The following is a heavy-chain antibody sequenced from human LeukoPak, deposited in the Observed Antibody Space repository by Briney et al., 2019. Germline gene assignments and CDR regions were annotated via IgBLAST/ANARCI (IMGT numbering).Heavy chain of an antibody. D-gene: IGHD2-2*01. Sequence: GSLRLSCAASGLTFSSYSMNWVRQAPGKGLEWVSSISSSSSYIYYADSVKGRFTISRDNAKNSLYLQMNSLRAEDTAVYYCARDLRRVVVVPAAMPLGYWGQGTLVTVSS. CDR3: ARDLRRVVVVPAAMPLGY. CDR2: ISSSSSYI. CDR1: GLTFSSYS. J-gene: IGHJ4*02. V-gene: IGHV3-21*01.